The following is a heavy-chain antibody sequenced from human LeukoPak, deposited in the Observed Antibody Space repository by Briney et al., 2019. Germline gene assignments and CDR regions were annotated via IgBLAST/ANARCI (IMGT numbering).Heavy chain of an antibody. CDR3: SGSLDY. V-gene: IGHV3-7*01. J-gene: IGHJ4*02. CDR1: GFPFSDYW. Sequence: GGPLRLSCAASGFPFSDYWMDWVPQAPGKGMEWLANIKQDGSEHYYADSVKGRFTISRDNAKNSLYLEMNSLRAEDTAVYYCSGSLDYWGQGALVTVSS. CDR2: IKQDGSEH.